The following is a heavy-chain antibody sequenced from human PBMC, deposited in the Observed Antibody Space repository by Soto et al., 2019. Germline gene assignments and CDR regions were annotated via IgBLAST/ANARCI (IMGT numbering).Heavy chain of an antibody. CDR2: ISGYSGDT. D-gene: IGHD1-26*01. CDR3: ARVRATRPFDF. Sequence: ASVKVSCKASGYAFTDYGFSWVRQAPGQGLEWMGWISGYSGDTDYAQILQGRITLTTDTSTSTAYMELRSLISDDTAVYYCARVRATRPFDFWGLGTLVTVSS. V-gene: IGHV1-18*04. J-gene: IGHJ4*02. CDR1: GYAFTDYG.